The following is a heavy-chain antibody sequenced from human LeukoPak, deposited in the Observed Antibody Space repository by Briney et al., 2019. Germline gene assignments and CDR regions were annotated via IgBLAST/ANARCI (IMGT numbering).Heavy chain of an antibody. CDR1: GYSFTSYW. Sequence: GESLKISCKGSGYSFTSYWIGWVRQRPGKGLEWMGIIYPGDSDTRYSPSFQGQDTLSADKSISTAYLQWSSLKASDTAMYYCARLRTPIGWFDPWGEGTLVTVSS. V-gene: IGHV5-51*01. CDR3: ARLRTPIGWFDP. J-gene: IGHJ5*02. CDR2: IYPGDSDT.